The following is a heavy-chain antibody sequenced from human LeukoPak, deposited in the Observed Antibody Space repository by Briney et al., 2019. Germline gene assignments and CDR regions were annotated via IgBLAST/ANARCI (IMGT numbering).Heavy chain of an antibody. CDR3: AREGWYYGSGSYYNPHYFDY. Sequence: SVKVSCKASGGTFISYAISWVRQAPGQGLEWMGGIIPIFGTANYAQKFQGRVTITADKSTSTAYMELSSLRSEDTAVYYCAREGWYYGSGSYYNPHYFDYSGQGTLVTVSS. V-gene: IGHV1-69*06. CDR2: IIPIFGTA. J-gene: IGHJ4*02. CDR1: GGTFISYA. D-gene: IGHD3-10*01.